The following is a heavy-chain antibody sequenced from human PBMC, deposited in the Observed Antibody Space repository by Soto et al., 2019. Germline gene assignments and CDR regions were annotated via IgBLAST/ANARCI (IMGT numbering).Heavy chain of an antibody. CDR1: GFTFSSYG. J-gene: IGHJ6*01. CDR2: ISYDGSNK. CDR3: AKDRGDIVVVPAARYYYYFGMDV. V-gene: IGHV3-30*18. Sequence: QVQLVESGGGVVQPGRSLRLSCAVSGFTFSSYGMHWVRQAPGKGLEWVAVISYDGSNKYYADSVKGRFTISRDNSKNTLYLQMNSLRPEDTAVYYCAKDRGDIVVVPAARYYYYFGMDVW. D-gene: IGHD2-2*01.